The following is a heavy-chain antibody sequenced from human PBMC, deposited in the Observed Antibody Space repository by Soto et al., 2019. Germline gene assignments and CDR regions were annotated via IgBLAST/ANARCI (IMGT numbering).Heavy chain of an antibody. CDR2: MNPNSGNT. CDR3: GRQTYYYYGMDV. Sequence: GASVKVSCKASGYTFTSYDINWVRQAAGQGLEWMGWMNPNSGNTGYAQKFQGRVTMTRNTSISTAYMELSSLRSEDTAVYYCGRQTYYYYGMDVWGQGTTVTVSS. J-gene: IGHJ6*02. CDR1: GYTFTSYD. V-gene: IGHV1-8*01.